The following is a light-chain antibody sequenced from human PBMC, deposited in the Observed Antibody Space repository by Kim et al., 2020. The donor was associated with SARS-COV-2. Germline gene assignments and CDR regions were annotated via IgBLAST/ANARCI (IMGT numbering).Light chain of an antibody. CDR3: SSYTSSSTLYV. J-gene: IGLJ1*01. CDR1: SSDVGGYNY. Sequence: QSITISCTGTSSDVGGYNYVSWYQQHPGKAPKLMIYDVSKWPSGVSNRFSGSKSGNTASLTISGLQAEDEADYYCSSYTSSSTLYVFGTGTKVTVL. CDR2: DVS. V-gene: IGLV2-14*04.